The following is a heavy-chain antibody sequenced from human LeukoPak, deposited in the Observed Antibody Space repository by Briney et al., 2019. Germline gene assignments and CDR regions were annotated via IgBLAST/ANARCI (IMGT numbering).Heavy chain of an antibody. CDR2: VYDGGYT. J-gene: IGHJ3*01. Sequence: SETLSLTCTVSGASVRSGAYFLSWIRQLPGKGLEFIGHVYDGGYTYYNPSLRSRLTISVDTSRNQFSLTLRSVTAADTAVYYCARDRELPQQVGTTRAFDVWGPGTMVTVSS. D-gene: IGHD6-6*01. CDR3: ARDRELPQQVGTTRAFDV. V-gene: IGHV4-31*03. CDR1: GASVRSGAYF.